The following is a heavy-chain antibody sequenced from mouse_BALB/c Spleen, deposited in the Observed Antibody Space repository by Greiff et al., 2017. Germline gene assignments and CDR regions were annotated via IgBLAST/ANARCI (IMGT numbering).Heavy chain of an antibody. CDR2: IDPENGNT. CDR3: APYDYGFAY. CDR1: GFNIKDTY. Sequence: EVQLQQSGAELVKPGASVKLSCTASGFNIKDTYMHWVKQRPEQGLEWIGWIDPENGNTIYDPKFQGKASITADTSSNTAYLQLSSLTSEDTAVYYCAPYDYGFAYWGQGTLVTVSA. V-gene: IGHV14-3*02. J-gene: IGHJ3*01. D-gene: IGHD2-4*01.